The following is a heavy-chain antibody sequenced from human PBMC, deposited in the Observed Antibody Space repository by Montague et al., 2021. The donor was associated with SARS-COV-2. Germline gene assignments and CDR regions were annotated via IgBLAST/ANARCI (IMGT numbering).Heavy chain of an antibody. D-gene: IGHD3-10*01. V-gene: IGHV3-30-3*01. CDR1: GFTFSSYA. Sequence: SLRLTCAASGFTFSSYAMHWVRQAPGKGLEWVAVISYDGSNKYYADSVKGRITISRDNSKNTLYLQINSLRAEDTAVYYCARDQFTPALLWFGELYQNGMDVWGQGTSVTVSS. CDR3: ARDQFTPALLWFGELYQNGMDV. CDR2: ISYDGSNK. J-gene: IGHJ6*02.